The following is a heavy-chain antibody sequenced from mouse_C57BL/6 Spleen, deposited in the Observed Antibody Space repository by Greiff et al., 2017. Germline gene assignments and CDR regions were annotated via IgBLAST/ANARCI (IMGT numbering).Heavy chain of an antibody. CDR2: IYPGSGST. D-gene: IGHD1-1*01. J-gene: IGHJ2*01. CDR1: GYTFTSYW. Sequence: VQLQQSGAELVKPGASVKMSCKASGYTFTSYWITWVKQRPGQGLEWIGDIYPGSGSTNYNEKFKSKATLTVDTSSSTAYMQLSSLTSEASAVYCCARVTTVVAPYFGYWGQGTTLTVSS. CDR3: ARVTTVVAPYFGY. V-gene: IGHV1-55*01.